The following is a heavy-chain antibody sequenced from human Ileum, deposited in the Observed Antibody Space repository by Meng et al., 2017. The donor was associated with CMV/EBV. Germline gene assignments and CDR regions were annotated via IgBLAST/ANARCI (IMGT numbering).Heavy chain of an antibody. D-gene: IGHD6-13*01. CDR2: IRYDGSSE. V-gene: IGHV3-30*02. CDR1: GFTFSNYG. J-gene: IGHJ6*02. CDR3: AKDLRVAAAGTLYYGMDV. Sequence: GESLKISCAASGFTFSNYGMYWVRQAPGKGLKWVTMIRYDGSSEFYAESVKGRFTISRDNSKNTLYLQMNSLRADDTAVYYCAKDLRVAAAGTLYYGMDVWGQGTTVTVSS.